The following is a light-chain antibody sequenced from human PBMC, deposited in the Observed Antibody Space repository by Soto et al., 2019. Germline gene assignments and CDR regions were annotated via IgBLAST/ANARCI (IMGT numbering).Light chain of an antibody. CDR3: QQSYSTPWT. CDR1: QSISSY. CDR2: AAS. Sequence: DIQMTHSPSSLSASLGDRVTITCRASQSISSYLNWYQQKPGKAPKLLIYAASSLQSGVPSRFSGSGSGTDFTLTISSLQPEDFATYYCQQSYSTPWTFGQGTKV. J-gene: IGKJ1*01. V-gene: IGKV1-39*01.